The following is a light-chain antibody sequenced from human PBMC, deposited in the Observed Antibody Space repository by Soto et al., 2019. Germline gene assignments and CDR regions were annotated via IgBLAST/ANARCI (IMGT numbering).Light chain of an antibody. Sequence: DIVMTQSPDSLAVSLGERATINCKSSQSVLYSPNNKNYLAWYQQKPGQPPKLLVYWASTRESGVPDRFSGSESGTDFTLTISSLQAEYAAFYYFHQYHSSPQTFGQGTKVEIK. V-gene: IGKV4-1*01. CDR3: HQYHSSPQT. CDR1: QSVLYSPNNKNY. J-gene: IGKJ1*01. CDR2: WAS.